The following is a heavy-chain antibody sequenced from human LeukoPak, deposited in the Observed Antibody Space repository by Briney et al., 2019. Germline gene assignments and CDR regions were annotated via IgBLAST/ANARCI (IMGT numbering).Heavy chain of an antibody. Sequence: GGSLRLSCTTSEFTFSSYEMNWVRQAPGKGLEWASYISSGGSSIYYADSVKGRFTISRDNAKNSLYLQMNSLRAEDTAVYYCAPCGGDRYYEFWGQGTLVTVSA. J-gene: IGHJ1*01. V-gene: IGHV3-48*03. CDR1: EFTFSSYE. CDR3: APCGGDRYYEF. CDR2: ISSGGSSI. D-gene: IGHD2-21*02.